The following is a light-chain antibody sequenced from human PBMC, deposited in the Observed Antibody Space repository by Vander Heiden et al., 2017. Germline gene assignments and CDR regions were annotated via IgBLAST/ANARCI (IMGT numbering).Light chain of an antibody. CDR1: SSNIGAGYD. Sequence: QSVLTPPPSVSGAPGQEVTISCTGSSSNIGAGYDVHWDQQLPGTPPKLLILENTNRPSGVPDRFAGSKSGTSASLAITGLQAADEAEYYCQSSDNALKHVFGTGTRVTVL. CDR3: QSSDNALKHV. V-gene: IGLV1-40*01. CDR2: ENT. J-gene: IGLJ1*01.